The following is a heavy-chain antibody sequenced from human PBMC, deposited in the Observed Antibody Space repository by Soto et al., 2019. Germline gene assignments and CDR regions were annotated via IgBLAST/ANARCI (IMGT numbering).Heavy chain of an antibody. CDR2: VSHDGGNT. CDR1: GFTFSHNA. CDR3: ARLYCYIGTWYYFDS. J-gene: IGHJ4*02. D-gene: IGHD2-8*02. Sequence: PGGSLRLSCVASGFTFSHNAMHWARQAPGKGLEWVALVSHDGGNTLFADSVKGRFTISRDNSKNTLYLQMNSLRPEDTAVYYCARLYCYIGTWYYFDSWGQGTPVTVSS. V-gene: IGHV3-30-3*01.